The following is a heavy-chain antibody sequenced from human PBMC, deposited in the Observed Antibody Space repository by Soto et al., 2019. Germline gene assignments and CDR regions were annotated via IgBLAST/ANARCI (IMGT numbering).Heavy chain of an antibody. CDR1: GYTITSYY. CDR2: INPSGGST. Sequence: ASVKVSCKASGYTITSYYMHWVRQAPGQGLEWMGIINPSGGSTSYAQKFQGRVTMTRDTSTSTVYMELSSLRSEDTAVYYCARATYYYDSSGASGYYGMDVWGQGTTVNVSS. J-gene: IGHJ6*02. V-gene: IGHV1-46*01. CDR3: ARATYYYDSSGASGYYGMDV. D-gene: IGHD3-22*01.